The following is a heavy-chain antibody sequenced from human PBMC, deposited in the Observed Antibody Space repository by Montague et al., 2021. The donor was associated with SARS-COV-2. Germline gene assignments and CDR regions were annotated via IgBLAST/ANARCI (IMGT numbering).Heavy chain of an antibody. CDR1: GFTFSNSA. J-gene: IGHJ6*02. Sequence: SRSLSFDASGFTFSNSAMNWVRQAPGKGLEWVSGSSGSDGGTHYADSVKGRFTISRDNSKNVLYLQMNSLRAEDTALYYCAKDSYYYGLGYGMDVWGQGTTVTVSS. V-gene: IGHV3-23*01. CDR3: AKDSYYYGLGYGMDV. D-gene: IGHD3-10*01. CDR2: SSGSDGGT.